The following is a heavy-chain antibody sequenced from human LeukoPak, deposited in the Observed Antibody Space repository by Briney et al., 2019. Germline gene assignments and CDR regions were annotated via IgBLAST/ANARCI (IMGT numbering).Heavy chain of an antibody. Sequence: SETLSLTCTDSGGSISSGYYDWSWIRQPAGKGLEWIGRIYTSGNTNYSPSLKSRVTISLDTSKNQFSLKLRSVTASDTAVYYCARPGLYGDYHADIWGQGTMVTVSS. V-gene: IGHV4-61*02. J-gene: IGHJ3*02. D-gene: IGHD4-17*01. CDR1: GGSISSGYYD. CDR2: IYTSGNT. CDR3: ARPGLYGDYHADI.